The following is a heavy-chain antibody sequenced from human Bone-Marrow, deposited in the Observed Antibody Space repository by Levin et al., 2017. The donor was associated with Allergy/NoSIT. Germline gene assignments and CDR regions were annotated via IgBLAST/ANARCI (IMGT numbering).Heavy chain of an antibody. J-gene: IGHJ4*02. V-gene: IGHV3-7*01. Sequence: GESLKISCAASGFTFSSYWMSWVRQAPGKGLEWVANIKQDGSEKYYVDSVKGRFTISRDNAKNSLYLQMNSLRAEDTAVYYCAREDNRIAVAGSEIDYWGQGTLVTVSS. CDR3: AREDNRIAVAGSEIDY. CDR2: IKQDGSEK. D-gene: IGHD6-19*01. CDR1: GFTFSSYW.